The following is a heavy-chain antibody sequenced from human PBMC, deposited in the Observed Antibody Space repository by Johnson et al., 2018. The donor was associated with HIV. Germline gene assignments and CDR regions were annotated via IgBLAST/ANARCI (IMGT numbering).Heavy chain of an antibody. V-gene: IGHV3-30*18. D-gene: IGHD3-10*01. CDR2: ISYDGTNQ. Sequence: QVQLVESGGGVVQSGRSLRLSCAASGFAFSRFAMHWVRQVPDKGLEWVAVISYDGTNQYHADSVKGRFTISRDNSKNTLYLQMNSLRAEDTAVYYCAKNSAAFDIWGQGTMVTVSS. CDR1: GFAFSRFA. J-gene: IGHJ3*02. CDR3: AKNSAAFDI.